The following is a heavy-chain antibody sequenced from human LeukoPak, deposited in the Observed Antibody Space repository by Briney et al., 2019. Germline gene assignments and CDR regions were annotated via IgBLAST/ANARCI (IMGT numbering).Heavy chain of an antibody. V-gene: IGHV4-34*01. Sequence: SETLSLTCAVYGGSFSGYYWSWIRQPPGKGLEWIGEINHSGSTNYNPSLKSRVPISVDTSKNQFSLKLSSVTAADTAVYYCARGRRSSVGVFDYWGQGTLVTVSS. CDR1: GGSFSGYY. J-gene: IGHJ4*02. CDR2: INHSGST. D-gene: IGHD6-13*01. CDR3: ARGRRSSVGVFDY.